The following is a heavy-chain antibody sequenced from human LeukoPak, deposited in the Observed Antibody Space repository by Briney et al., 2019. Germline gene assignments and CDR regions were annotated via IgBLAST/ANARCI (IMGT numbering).Heavy chain of an antibody. Sequence: GASVKVSCKASGYTFTGYYMHWVRQAPGQGLEWMGWINPNSGGTNYAQKFRGRVTMTRDTSISTAYMELSRLRSDDTAVYYCAVGKVDTAMVTDYWGQGTLVTVSS. CDR1: GYTFTGYY. CDR2: INPNSGGT. D-gene: IGHD5-18*01. CDR3: AVGKVDTAMVTDY. J-gene: IGHJ4*02. V-gene: IGHV1-2*02.